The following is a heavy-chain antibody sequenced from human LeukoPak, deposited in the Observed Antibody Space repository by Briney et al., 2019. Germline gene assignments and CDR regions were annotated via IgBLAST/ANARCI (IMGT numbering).Heavy chain of an antibody. V-gene: IGHV2-5*02. D-gene: IGHD4-17*01. CDR3: AHRPRHATVTVYFDY. Sequence: SGPTLVNPTQTLTLTCTFSGFSLSTSGVGVGWVRQPPGKALEWLALIYWDDDKRYSPSLKSRLTITKDASKNQVVLTMTNMDPVDTATYYCAHRPRHATVTVYFDYWGQGTLVTVSS. CDR1: GFSLSTSGVG. J-gene: IGHJ4*02. CDR2: IYWDDDK.